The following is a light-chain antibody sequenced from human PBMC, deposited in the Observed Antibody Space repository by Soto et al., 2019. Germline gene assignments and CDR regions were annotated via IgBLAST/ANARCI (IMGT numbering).Light chain of an antibody. Sequence: QSVLAQPASVSGSPGQSTTISCTGTSSDVGGYNSVSWYRQDPGKAPKLMIYDVTNRPSGVPNRFSGSKSGNTASLTISGLQAEDEADYYCSSFTSSITYVFGTGTKVTVL. CDR3: SSFTSSITYV. CDR1: SSDVGGYNS. J-gene: IGLJ1*01. V-gene: IGLV2-14*01. CDR2: DVT.